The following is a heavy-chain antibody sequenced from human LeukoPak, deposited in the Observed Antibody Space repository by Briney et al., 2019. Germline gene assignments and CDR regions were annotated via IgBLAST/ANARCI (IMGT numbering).Heavy chain of an antibody. V-gene: IGHV4-59*01. CDR3: AREPVGATYFDY. CDR1: GGSISNYY. J-gene: IGHJ4*02. Sequence: SETLSLTCTVSGGSISNYYWSWIRQPPGKGLEWIGYIYYSGSTNYNPSLKSRVTISVDTSKNQFSLKLSSVTAADTAVYYCAREPVGATYFDYWGQGTLVTVSS. CDR2: IYYSGST. D-gene: IGHD1-26*01.